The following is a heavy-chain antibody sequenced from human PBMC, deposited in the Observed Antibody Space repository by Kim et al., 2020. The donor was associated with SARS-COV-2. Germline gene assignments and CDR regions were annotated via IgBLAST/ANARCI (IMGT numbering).Heavy chain of an antibody. CDR2: ISWNSGSI. Sequence: GGSLRLSCAASGFTFDDYAMHWVRQAPGKGLEWVSGISWNSGSIGYADSVKGRFTISRDNAKNSLYLQMNSLRAEDTALYYCAKTYGRYSYGSVSGWFDP. CDR1: GFTFDDYA. V-gene: IGHV3-9*01. CDR3: AKTYGRYSYGSVSGWFDP. J-gene: IGHJ5*02. D-gene: IGHD5-18*01.